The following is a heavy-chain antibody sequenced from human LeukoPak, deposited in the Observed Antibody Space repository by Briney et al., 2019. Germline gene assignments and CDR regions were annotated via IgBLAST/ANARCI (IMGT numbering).Heavy chain of an antibody. CDR1: GFTFSSYA. V-gene: IGHV3-64*01. Sequence: GGSLRLSCAASGFTFSSYAMHWVRQAPGKGLEYVSAISSNGGSTYYANSVKGRFTISRDSSKNTLYLQMGSLRAEDMAVYYCARVSGYPVSLDIWGQGTMVTVSS. CDR3: ARVSGYPVSLDI. D-gene: IGHD6-25*01. J-gene: IGHJ3*02. CDR2: ISSNGGST.